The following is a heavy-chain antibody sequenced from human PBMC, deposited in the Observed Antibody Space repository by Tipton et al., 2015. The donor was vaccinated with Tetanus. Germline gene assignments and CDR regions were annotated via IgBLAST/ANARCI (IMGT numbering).Heavy chain of an antibody. V-gene: IGHV1-69*06. CDR1: GGTFSSYV. CDR3: ARDRYHRDEIGYHRRYYLDP. Sequence: QLVQSGPEVKKPGSSVKVSCEASGGTFSSYVINWVRQAPGQGLEWMGGIVTILGAANYAQKFQGRVTITADSSSSTAYMELRGLRSDDTVMYYCARDRYHRDEIGYHRRYYLDPWGQGTLVTVSS. D-gene: IGHD2/OR15-2a*01. CDR2: IVTILGAA. J-gene: IGHJ5*02.